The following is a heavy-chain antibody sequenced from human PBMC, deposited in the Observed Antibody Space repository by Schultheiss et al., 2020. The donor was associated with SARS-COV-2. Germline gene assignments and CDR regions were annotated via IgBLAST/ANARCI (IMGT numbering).Heavy chain of an antibody. V-gene: IGHV3-53*01. CDR3: ARGSPGYKYGSRYDY. Sequence: GGSLRLSCAASGFTVSSTYMSWVRQAPGKGLEYVSLIYSGDETYYADSVKGRFTISRDNSKNTLYLQMNSLRAEDTAVYFCARGSPGYKYGSRYDYWGQGTLVTVSS. J-gene: IGHJ4*02. D-gene: IGHD5-18*01. CDR1: GFTVSSTY. CDR2: IYSGDET.